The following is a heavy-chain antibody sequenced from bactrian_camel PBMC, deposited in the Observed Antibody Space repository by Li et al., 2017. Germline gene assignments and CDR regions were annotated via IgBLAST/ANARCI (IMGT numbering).Heavy chain of an antibody. Sequence: HVQLVESGGGSVQAEGSLRLSCAASGNIIPSTCVAWFRQAPGKKRKGVAYIRVSGDDMDYDDSVAGRFTISIENARNMVYLQLNSLRAEDTAVYYCATDWWVGWPRGGPPNARRGQGTQVTVS. CDR1: GNIIPSTC. V-gene: IGHV3S53*01. J-gene: IGHJ4*01. CDR2: IRVSGDDM. CDR3: ATDWWVGWPRGGPPNAR. D-gene: IGHD7*01.